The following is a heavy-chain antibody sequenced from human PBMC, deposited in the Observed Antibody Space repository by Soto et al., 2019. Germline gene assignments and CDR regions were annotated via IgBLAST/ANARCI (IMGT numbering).Heavy chain of an antibody. V-gene: IGHV5-51*01. CDR1: GCKFTSYW. J-gene: IGHJ4*02. CDR3: ARRVGGLQHLDY. Sequence: GESLKISCQGFGCKFTSYWIAWVRQMPGKGLEWMGVIHPSDSDTTYSPSFQRHVTFSVDKSNSTAYLQWSSLNASDTAMYFCARRVGGLQHLDYWGQGTLVTVSS. D-gene: IGHD1-26*01. CDR2: IHPSDSDT.